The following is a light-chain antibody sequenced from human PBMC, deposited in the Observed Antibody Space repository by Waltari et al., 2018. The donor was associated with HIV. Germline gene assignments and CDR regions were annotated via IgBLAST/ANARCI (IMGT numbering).Light chain of an antibody. J-gene: IGKJ1*01. CDR2: GAS. V-gene: IGKV3-20*01. Sequence: SGRASQGVSSSNLAWYQQKAGQAPRLLIYGASSRATGIPDRFSGSGSVTDFTLTISRLEPEDFAVYYCQQYGSSLRTFGQGTKVEIK. CDR1: QGVSSSN. CDR3: QQYGSSLRT.